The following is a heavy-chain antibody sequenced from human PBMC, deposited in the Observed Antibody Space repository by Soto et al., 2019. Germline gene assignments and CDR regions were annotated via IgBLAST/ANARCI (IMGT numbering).Heavy chain of an antibody. Sequence: GASVKVSCKTSDYTFTSFGITWVRQAPGQGLEWMGWINGYNGDTNYAQKFQGRVSMTTDTSTSTAYMELRGLRSDDTAVYYCAREKRITMTQDYWGQGTLVTVSS. CDR2: INGYNGDT. CDR3: AREKRITMTQDY. D-gene: IGHD3-22*01. CDR1: DYTFTSFG. V-gene: IGHV1-18*04. J-gene: IGHJ4*02.